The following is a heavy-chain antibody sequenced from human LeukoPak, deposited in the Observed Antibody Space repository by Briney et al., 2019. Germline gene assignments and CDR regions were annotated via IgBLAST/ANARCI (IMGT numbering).Heavy chain of an antibody. Sequence: SETLSLTCTVSGDFITASYWSWIRQPPGKGLEWIGYVYYSGSTEYNPSLRSRVTISLEMSKHQFSLNVTSVTAADTAVYYCATNTGTVFYYWGQGALVIVSS. CDR1: GDFITASY. D-gene: IGHD7-27*01. V-gene: IGHV4-59*01. CDR3: ATNTGTVFYY. CDR2: VYYSGST. J-gene: IGHJ4*02.